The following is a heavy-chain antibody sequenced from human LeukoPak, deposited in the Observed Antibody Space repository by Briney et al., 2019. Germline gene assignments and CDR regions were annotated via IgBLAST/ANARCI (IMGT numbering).Heavy chain of an antibody. V-gene: IGHV4-59*01. CDR2: IYYSGST. D-gene: IGHD3-3*01. CDR3: ARAPILGYYDFWSGSAAWYFDL. Sequence: PSETLSLTCTVSGGSISSYYWSWIRQPPGKGLEWIGYIYYSGSTNYNPSLKSRVTISVDTSKNQFSLKLSSVTAADTAVYYCARAPILGYYDFWSGSAAWYFDLWGRGTLVTVSS. J-gene: IGHJ2*01. CDR1: GGSISSYY.